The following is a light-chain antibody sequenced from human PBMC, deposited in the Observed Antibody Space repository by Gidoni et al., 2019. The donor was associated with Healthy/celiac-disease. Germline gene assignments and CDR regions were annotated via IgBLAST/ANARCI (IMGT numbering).Light chain of an antibody. CDR1: QDISNY. Sequence: DIQMTQSPSPLSASVGDRVTITCQASQDISNYLNWYQQKPGKAPKLLIYDASNLETGVPSRFSGSGSGTDFTFTISSLRPEDIATYYCQQYDNLSWTFGQGTKVEIK. J-gene: IGKJ1*01. CDR2: DAS. CDR3: QQYDNLSWT. V-gene: IGKV1-33*01.